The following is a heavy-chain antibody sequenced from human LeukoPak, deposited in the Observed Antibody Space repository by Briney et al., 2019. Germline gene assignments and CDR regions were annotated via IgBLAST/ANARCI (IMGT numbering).Heavy chain of an antibody. D-gene: IGHD3-10*01. Sequence: ASVKVSCKASGYIFSGYYMQWVRQAPGQGLEWMGWINPNSGGTNYAQKFQGRVTMTRDTSITTAYMELSSLRYDDTAVYYCARGDFGSGSHFDSWGQGTLVTVSS. CDR2: INPNSGGT. CDR1: GYIFSGYY. V-gene: IGHV1-2*02. CDR3: ARGDFGSGSHFDS. J-gene: IGHJ4*02.